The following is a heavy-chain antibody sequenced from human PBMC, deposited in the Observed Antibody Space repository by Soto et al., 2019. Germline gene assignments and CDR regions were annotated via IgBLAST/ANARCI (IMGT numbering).Heavy chain of an antibody. J-gene: IGHJ5*02. CDR2: IIPILGRR. V-gene: IGHV1-69*06. D-gene: IGHD6-13*01. CDR1: GGTFSNYA. Sequence: VQLVQSGAEVRKPGSSVKVSCKTSGGTFSNYAVYWVRQAPGQGLEWMGGIIPILGRRNYAPRFQGRVTITADRFTNTTYMELTSLTFEDTAVYYCTREGTLSSNSWFDPWGQRTLVTVSS. CDR3: TREGTLSSNSWFDP.